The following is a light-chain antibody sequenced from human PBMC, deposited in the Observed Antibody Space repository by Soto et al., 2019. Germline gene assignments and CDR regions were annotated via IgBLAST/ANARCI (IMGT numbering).Light chain of an antibody. V-gene: IGKV3-20*01. CDR3: HHSGNSHGT. CDR2: GAS. CDR1: QTISSRY. Sequence: VLAQSPGTLSLSPGERATLSCRASQTISSRYLTWYQQKSGQVPRLLIYGASSLSTGIPDRFSGSGSGTDFPLTISRLEPEDVAVYYCHHSGNSHGTFGQGTKVEIK. J-gene: IGKJ1*01.